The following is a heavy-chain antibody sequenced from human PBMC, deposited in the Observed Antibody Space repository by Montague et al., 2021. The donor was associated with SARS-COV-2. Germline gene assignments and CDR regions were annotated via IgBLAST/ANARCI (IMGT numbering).Heavy chain of an antibody. CDR1: GGSFSGYY. CDR3: ARVRYYGSGTSLGMDV. CDR2: INHSGST. Sequence: SETLPLTCAVYGGSFSGYYWSWIRQPPGKGLEWIGEINHSGSTNYNPSLKSRVTISVDTPKNQFSLKLSSVTAADTAVYYCARVRYYGSGTSLGMDVWGQGTTVTVSS. V-gene: IGHV4-34*01. J-gene: IGHJ6*02. D-gene: IGHD3-10*01.